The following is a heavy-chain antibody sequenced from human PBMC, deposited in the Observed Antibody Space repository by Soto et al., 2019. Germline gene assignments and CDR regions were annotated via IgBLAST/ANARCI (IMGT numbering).Heavy chain of an antibody. V-gene: IGHV6-1*01. CDR1: GDNVSSKSAA. CDR3: ASGTGTLNP. Sequence: LSLTCVISGDNVSSKSAAWNWIRQSPSRGLEWLGRTYYRSKWNNDYAVSVQSRITINPDTSKNQFSLQLNSVTPEDTAVYYCASGTGTLNPWGQGTLVTVAS. CDR2: TYYRSKWNN. J-gene: IGHJ5*02. D-gene: IGHD3-9*01.